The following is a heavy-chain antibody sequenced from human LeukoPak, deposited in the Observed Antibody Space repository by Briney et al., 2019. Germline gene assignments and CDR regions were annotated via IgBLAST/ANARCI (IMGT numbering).Heavy chain of an antibody. D-gene: IGHD1-1*01. CDR1: GFTFSTYA. CDR2: ISSSGTT. V-gene: IGHV3-23*01. CDR3: AKEGSDWNVDY. J-gene: IGHJ4*02. Sequence: PGGSLRLSCAASGFTFSTYAMNWVRQAPGKGLEWVSGISSSGTTWYADSVKGRFTISRDNSKNTLYLQMDSLRAEDTAVYYCAKEGSDWNVDYWGQGTLVTVSS.